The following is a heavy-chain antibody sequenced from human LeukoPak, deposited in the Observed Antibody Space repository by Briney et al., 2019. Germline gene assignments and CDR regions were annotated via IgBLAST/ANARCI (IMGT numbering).Heavy chain of an antibody. D-gene: IGHD6-13*01. V-gene: IGHV4-34*01. CDR3: ARGIGYSSSWYRRNWFDP. Sequence: SETLSLTCAVYGGSFSGYYWSWIRQPPGKGLEWIGEINHSGSTNYNPSLKSRVTISVDTSKNLFSLKLSSVTAADTAVYYCARGIGYSSSWYRRNWFDPWGQGTLVTVSS. J-gene: IGHJ5*02. CDR1: GGSFSGYY. CDR2: INHSGST.